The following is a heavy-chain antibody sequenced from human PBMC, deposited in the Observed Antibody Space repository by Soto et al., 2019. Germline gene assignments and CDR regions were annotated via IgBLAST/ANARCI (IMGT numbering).Heavy chain of an antibody. CDR1: GFTVSSNY. CDR3: ARYDFWSGEIGWFDP. Sequence: GGSLRLSCAASGFTVSSNYMSWVRQAPGKGLEWVSVIYSGGSTYYADSVKGRFTISRHNSKNTLYLQMNSLRAEDTAVYYCARYDFWSGEIGWFDPWGQGTLVTVSS. V-gene: IGHV3-53*04. D-gene: IGHD3-3*01. CDR2: IYSGGST. J-gene: IGHJ5*02.